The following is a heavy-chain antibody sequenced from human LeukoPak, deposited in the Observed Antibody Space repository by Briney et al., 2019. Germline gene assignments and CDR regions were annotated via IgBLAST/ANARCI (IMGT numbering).Heavy chain of an antibody. J-gene: IGHJ4*02. CDR1: GFTFSNYG. Sequence: PGGSLRLSCAASGFTFSNYGMHWVRQAPGKGLEWVAIIWYDGSNKYYADSVKGRFTISRDNSKNTLYLQMNSLRAEDTAVYYCARDRDVYSSRRNRNFAYWGQGTLVTVSA. CDR2: IWYDGSNK. V-gene: IGHV3-33*01. CDR3: ARDRDVYSSRRNRNFAY. D-gene: IGHD6-13*01.